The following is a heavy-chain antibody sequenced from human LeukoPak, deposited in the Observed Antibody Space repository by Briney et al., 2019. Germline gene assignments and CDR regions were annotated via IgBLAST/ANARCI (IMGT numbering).Heavy chain of an antibody. CDR3: ARDLSRDGD. CDR1: EFTFSSYG. CDR2: IWYDGSNK. V-gene: IGHV3-33*01. Sequence: GGSLRLSCAASEFTFSSYGMHWVRQAPGKGLEWVAVIWYDGSNKYYADSVKGRFTISRDNSKNTPYLQMNSLRAEDTAVYYCARDLSRDGDWGQGTLVTVSS. J-gene: IGHJ4*02. D-gene: IGHD2-21*02.